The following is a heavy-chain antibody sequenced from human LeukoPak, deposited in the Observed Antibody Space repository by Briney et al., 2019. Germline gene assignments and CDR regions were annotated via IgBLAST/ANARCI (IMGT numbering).Heavy chain of an antibody. CDR2: ISAYNGNT. CDR1: GYTFTSYG. V-gene: IGHV1-18*01. Sequence: ASVTVSCKASGYTFTSYGISWVRQAPGQGLEWMGWISAYNGNTNYAQKLQGRVTMTTDTSTSTAYMELRSLRSDDTAVYYCARVPELDTIFEGCKDYWGQGTLVTVSS. J-gene: IGHJ4*02. D-gene: IGHD3-3*01. CDR3: ARVPELDTIFEGCKDY.